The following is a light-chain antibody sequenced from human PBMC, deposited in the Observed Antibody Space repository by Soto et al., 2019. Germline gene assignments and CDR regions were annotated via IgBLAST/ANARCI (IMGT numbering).Light chain of an antibody. CDR3: CSYAGSNTPVV. Sequence: QSALTQPASVSGSPAQSITISCTGASSDVGSYNLVSWYQQHPGKAPKLMIYEGSKRPSGVSNRFSGSKSGNTASLTSSGLQAEDEANYYCCSYAGSNTPVVFGGGTKLTVL. CDR1: SSDVGSYNL. V-gene: IGLV2-23*01. J-gene: IGLJ2*01. CDR2: EGS.